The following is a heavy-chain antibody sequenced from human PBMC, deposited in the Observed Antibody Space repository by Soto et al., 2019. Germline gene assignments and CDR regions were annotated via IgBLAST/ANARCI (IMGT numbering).Heavy chain of an antibody. J-gene: IGHJ4*02. CDR1: GYTFTGYY. D-gene: IGHD2-15*01. Sequence: QVQLVQSGAEVKKPGASVKVSCKASGYTFTGYYMHWVRQAPGQGLEWMGWINTNSGGTNYAQKFQGWVTMTRDTSISTAYMELSRLRSDDTAVYYCARLIRYCSGGSCYSSHYDYWGQGTLVTVSS. CDR2: INTNSGGT. CDR3: ARLIRYCSGGSCYSSHYDY. V-gene: IGHV1-2*04.